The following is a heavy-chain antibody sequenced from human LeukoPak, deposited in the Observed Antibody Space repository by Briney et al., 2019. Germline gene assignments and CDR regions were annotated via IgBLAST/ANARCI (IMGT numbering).Heavy chain of an antibody. J-gene: IGHJ4*02. CDR1: GGSFSGYY. V-gene: IGHV4-34*01. CDR3: ASRNWEYCTSTSCYGFEY. D-gene: IGHD2-2*01. CDR2: IYYSGST. Sequence: SETLSLTCAVYGGSFSGYYWSWIRQPPGKGLEWIGSIYYSGSTSYNPSLKSRVTISVDTSKNQFSLKLSSVTAADTAVYYCASRNWEYCTSTSCYGFEYWGQGTLVTVSS.